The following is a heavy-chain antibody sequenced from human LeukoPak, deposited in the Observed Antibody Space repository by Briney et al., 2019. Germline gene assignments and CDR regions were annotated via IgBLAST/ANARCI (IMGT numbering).Heavy chain of an antibody. D-gene: IGHD4-17*01. Sequence: GGSLRLSCAASGFTFSSYWMHWVRQAPGKGLVWVSRINSDGSSTSYADSVKGRFTISRDNAKNTLYLQMNSLRAEDTAVYYCARGPTVTRAPYFDYWGQGTLVTVSS. CDR3: ARGPTVTRAPYFDY. CDR2: INSDGSST. CDR1: GFTFSSYW. V-gene: IGHV3-74*01. J-gene: IGHJ4*02.